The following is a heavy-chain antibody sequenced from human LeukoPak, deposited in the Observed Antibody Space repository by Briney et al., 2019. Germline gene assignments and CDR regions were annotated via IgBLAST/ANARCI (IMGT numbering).Heavy chain of an antibody. V-gene: IGHV4-34*01. CDR1: GGSFSGYY. J-gene: IGHJ4*02. Sequence: KTSETLSLTCAVYGGSFSGYYWSWIRQPPGKGLEWIGEINHSGSTNYNPSLKSRVTISVDRSKNQFSLKLSSVTAADTAVYYCARASTGIAAALYYFDYWGQGTLVTVSS. D-gene: IGHD6-13*01. CDR2: INHSGST. CDR3: ARASTGIAAALYYFDY.